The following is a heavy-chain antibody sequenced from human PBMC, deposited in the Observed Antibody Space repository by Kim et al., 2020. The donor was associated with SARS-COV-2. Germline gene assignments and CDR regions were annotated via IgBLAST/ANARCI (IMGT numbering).Heavy chain of an antibody. CDR1: KFTFSSYA. CDR3: AKRRGYGSGSFAFDY. CDR2: ISGSGGST. D-gene: IGHD3-10*01. V-gene: IGHV3-23*01. J-gene: IGHJ4*01. Sequence: GGSLRLSCAASKFTFSSYAMTWVRQAPGKGLEWVSTISGSGGSTYYADSVKGRFTISRDNSQNTLFLQMNSLRAEDTAVFYCAKRRGYGSGSFAFDYWV.